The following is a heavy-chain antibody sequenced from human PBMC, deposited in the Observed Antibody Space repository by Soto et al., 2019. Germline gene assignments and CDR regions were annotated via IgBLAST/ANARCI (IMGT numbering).Heavy chain of an antibody. CDR1: GGSISSSSYY. J-gene: IGHJ5*02. Sequence: SETLSLTCTVSGGSISSSSYYWGWIRQPPGKGLEWIGSIYYSGSTYYNPSLKSRVTISVDTSKNQFSLKLSSVTAADTAVYYCARHHLPNYYDSSGQRRNWFDPWGQGTLVTVSS. CDR2: IYYSGST. D-gene: IGHD3-22*01. V-gene: IGHV4-39*01. CDR3: ARHHLPNYYDSSGQRRNWFDP.